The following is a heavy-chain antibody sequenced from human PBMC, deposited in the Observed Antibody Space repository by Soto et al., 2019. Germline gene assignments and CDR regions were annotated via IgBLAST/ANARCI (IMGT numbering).Heavy chain of an antibody. CDR3: XRXRETRGFDP. CDR1: GYTFTSYD. D-gene: IGHD1-26*01. CDR2: MNPNSGNA. V-gene: IGHV1-8*01. J-gene: IGHJ5*02. Sequence: QVQLVQSGAEVKKPGASVKVSCKASGYTFTSYDINWVRQATGQGLEWMGWMNPNSGNAGYAQKFQGRVTMTSNTSXXXAXLXLXXXXSEDTAVYYXXRXRETRGFDPWGQGTLVTVSS.